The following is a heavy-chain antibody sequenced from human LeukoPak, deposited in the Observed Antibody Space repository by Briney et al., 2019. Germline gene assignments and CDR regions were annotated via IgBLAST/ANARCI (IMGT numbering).Heavy chain of an antibody. CDR1: GFTFSSYA. CDR3: AKDRTGYSYGYFLSP. CDR2: ITDSVSGGST. V-gene: IGHV3-23*01. Sequence: GGSLRLFCAASGFTFSSYAMTWVRQAPGKGLDWVSTITDSVSGGSTYYADSVKGRFTISRDNSKNTLYLQMSSLRAEDTAVYFCAKDRTGYSYGYFLSPWGQGTLVTVSS. D-gene: IGHD5-18*01. J-gene: IGHJ5*02.